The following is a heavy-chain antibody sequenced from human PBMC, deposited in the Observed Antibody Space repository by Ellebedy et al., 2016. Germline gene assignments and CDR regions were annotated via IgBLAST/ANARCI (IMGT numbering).Heavy chain of an antibody. CDR1: GYSFTSYW. CDR3: ARHRTVGATIGRDAFDI. CDR2: IYPGDSDT. V-gene: IGHV5-51*01. J-gene: IGHJ3*02. D-gene: IGHD1-26*01. Sequence: GESLKISCKGSGYSFTSYWIGWVRQMPGKGLEWMGIIYPGDSDTRYSPSFQGQVTISADKSISTAYLQWSSLKASDTAMYYCARHRTVGATIGRDAFDIWGQGTMVTVSS.